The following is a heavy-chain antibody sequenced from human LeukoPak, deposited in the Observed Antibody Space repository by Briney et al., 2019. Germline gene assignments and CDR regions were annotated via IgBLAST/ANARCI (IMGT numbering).Heavy chain of an antibody. V-gene: IGHV3-23*01. D-gene: IGHD2-15*01. CDR3: AKWGCSGGSCYPFDY. CDR2: MSGSGGRT. CDR1: RFTFSNYE. Sequence: GGSLRLSCAASRFTFSNYEMNWVRQAPGKGLEWVSAMSGSGGRTYYADSVKGRFTISRDNSKNTLYLQMNSLRAEDTAVYYCAKWGCSGGSCYPFDYWGQGTLVTVSS. J-gene: IGHJ4*02.